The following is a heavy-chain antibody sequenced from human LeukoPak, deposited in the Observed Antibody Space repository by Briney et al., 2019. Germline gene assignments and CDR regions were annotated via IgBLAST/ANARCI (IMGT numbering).Heavy chain of an antibody. CDR2: IYSGGST. J-gene: IGHJ4*02. CDR1: GGSISSGNYY. Sequence: SQTLSLTCTVSGGSISSGNYYWSWIRQPAGKGLEWIGRIYSGGSTNYNPSLKSRVTISVDTSKNQFSLKLSSVTAADTAVYYCARERGYCSSTSCPLFDYWGQGTLVTVSS. CDR3: ARERGYCSSTSCPLFDY. V-gene: IGHV4-61*02. D-gene: IGHD2-2*01.